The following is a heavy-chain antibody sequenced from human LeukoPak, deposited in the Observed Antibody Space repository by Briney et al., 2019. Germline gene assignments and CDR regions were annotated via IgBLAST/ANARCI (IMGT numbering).Heavy chain of an antibody. CDR3: ARHEDGGTYTY. Sequence: GESLKISCKGSGYSFINYWIAWVGHMPGKGLEWMGIIYPGDSTPRYSPSIQGQVTFSADKSINTAYLQWSSLKASDNAMYYCARHEDGGTYTYWGQGTLVTVSS. CDR1: GYSFINYW. D-gene: IGHD4-11*01. CDR2: IYPGDSTP. J-gene: IGHJ4*02. V-gene: IGHV5-51*01.